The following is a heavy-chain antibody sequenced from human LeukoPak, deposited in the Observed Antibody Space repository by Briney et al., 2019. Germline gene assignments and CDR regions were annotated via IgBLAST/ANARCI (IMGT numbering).Heavy chain of an antibody. CDR2: INPSGGST. V-gene: IGHV1-46*01. CDR3: ARTSDSSGHGNWFDP. D-gene: IGHD3-10*01. Sequence: ASVKVSCKASGYTFTSYYMHWVRQAPGQGLEWMGIINPSGGSTSYAQKFQGRVTMTRDISTSTVYMELSSLRSEDTAVYYCARTSDSSGHGNWFDPWGQGTLVTVSS. CDR1: GYTFTSYY. J-gene: IGHJ5*02.